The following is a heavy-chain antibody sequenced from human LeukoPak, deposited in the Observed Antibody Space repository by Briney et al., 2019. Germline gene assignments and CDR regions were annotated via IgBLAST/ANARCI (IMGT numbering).Heavy chain of an antibody. D-gene: IGHD4-23*01. CDR2: IYPGDSDT. CDR1: GYSFTSYW. CDR3: ARSRWGSNYYFDY. J-gene: IGHJ4*02. Sequence: HGESLKTSCKGSGYSFTSYWIGWVRQMPGKGLEWMGIIYPGDSDTRYSPSFQGQVTISADKSISTAYLQWSSLKASDTATYYCARSRWGSNYYFDYWGQGTLVTVSS. V-gene: IGHV5-51*01.